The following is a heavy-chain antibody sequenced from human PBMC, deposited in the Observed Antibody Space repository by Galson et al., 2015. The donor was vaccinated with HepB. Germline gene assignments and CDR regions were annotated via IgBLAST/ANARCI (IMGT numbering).Heavy chain of an antibody. D-gene: IGHD1-14*01. CDR1: GFTFSRYT. J-gene: IGHJ4*02. CDR3: ARSEPRTWHNFDY. CDR2: ISQDGSIT. V-gene: IGHV3-30*04. Sequence: SLRLSCATSGFTFSRYTMHWVRQAPGRGMEWVAVISQDGSITHHADSVKGRFTISRDNSKNTLYLQMNSLRTADTAVIYCARSEPRTWHNFDYWGQGTLVTVSS.